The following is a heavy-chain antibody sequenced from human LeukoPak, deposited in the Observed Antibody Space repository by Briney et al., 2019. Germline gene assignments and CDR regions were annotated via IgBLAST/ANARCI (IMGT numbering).Heavy chain of an antibody. J-gene: IGHJ4*02. Sequence: GGSLRLSCASSEFRLSNHDMNWVRQAPGKGLEWVSAISGSGGTAYYADSVKGRFTISRDNSKNTLYLQMNSLRAEDTAVYYCAKKGYYDGSGYYMYYFDHWGQGTLVTVSS. D-gene: IGHD3-22*01. CDR1: EFRLSNHD. V-gene: IGHV3-23*01. CDR2: ISGSGGTA. CDR3: AKKGYYDGSGYYMYYFDH.